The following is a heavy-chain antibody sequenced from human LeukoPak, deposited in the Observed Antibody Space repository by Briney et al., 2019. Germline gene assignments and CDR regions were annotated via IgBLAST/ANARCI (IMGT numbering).Heavy chain of an antibody. CDR1: GGSISSSSYG. D-gene: IGHD3-10*01. CDR2: IYYSGST. J-gene: IGHJ4*02. Sequence: SATLSLTCTVAGGSISSSSYGWGWIRQPPGKGLEWIGSIYYSGSTYYNPSLTSRVTISVDTSKNQFSLKLSSVTAADTAVYYCARGVHNYYGSGHNIDYWGQGTLDTVSS. V-gene: IGHV4-39*07. CDR3: ARGVHNYYGSGHNIDY.